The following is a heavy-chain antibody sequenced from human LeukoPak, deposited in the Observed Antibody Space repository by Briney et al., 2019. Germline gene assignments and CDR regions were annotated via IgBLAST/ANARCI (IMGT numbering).Heavy chain of an antibody. V-gene: IGHV3-30*18. CDR1: GFTFSSYG. D-gene: IGHD2-15*01. J-gene: IGHJ4*02. Sequence: GRSLRLSCAASGFTFSSYGMHWVRQAPGKGLEWVAVISYDGSNKYYADSVKGRFTISRDNSKNTLYLQMNSLRAEDTAVYYCAKEAPKLSSGVDYWGQGTPVTVSS. CDR3: AKEAPKLSSGVDY. CDR2: ISYDGSNK.